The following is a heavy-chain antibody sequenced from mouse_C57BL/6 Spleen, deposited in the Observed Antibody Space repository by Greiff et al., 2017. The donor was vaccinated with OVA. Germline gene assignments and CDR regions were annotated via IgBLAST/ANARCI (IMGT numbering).Heavy chain of an antibody. Sequence: EVQLVESGGGLVQPGGSLSLSCAASGFTFTDYYMSWVRQPPGKALEWLGFIRNKANGYTTEYSASVKGRFTISRDNSQSILYLQMNALRAEDSATYYCARQNIYYDYDDWFAYWGQGTLVTVSA. CDR2: IRNKANGYTT. J-gene: IGHJ3*01. V-gene: IGHV7-3*01. CDR3: ARQNIYYDYDDWFAY. CDR1: GFTFTDYY. D-gene: IGHD2-4*01.